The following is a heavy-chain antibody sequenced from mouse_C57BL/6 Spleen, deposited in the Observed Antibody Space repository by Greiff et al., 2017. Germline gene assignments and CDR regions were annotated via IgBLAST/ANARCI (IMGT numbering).Heavy chain of an antibody. D-gene: IGHD2-3*01. CDR3: DRAGDGYYDLFAY. CDR2: ISDGGSYT. Sequence: DVHLVESGGGLVKPGGSLTLSCAASGFTFSSYAMSWVRQTPEKRLEWVATISDGGSYTYYPDNVKGRFTISRDNAKNNLYLQMSHLKSEDTAMDYCDRAGDGYYDLFAYWGQGTLVTVSA. CDR1: GFTFSSYA. V-gene: IGHV5-4*01. J-gene: IGHJ3*01.